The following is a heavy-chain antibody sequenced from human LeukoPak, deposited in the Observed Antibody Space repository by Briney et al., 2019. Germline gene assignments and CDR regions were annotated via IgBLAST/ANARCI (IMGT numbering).Heavy chain of an antibody. CDR1: GGTFSSYA. V-gene: IGHV1-69*04. Sequence: GSSAKVSCKASGGTFSSYAISWVRQAPGQGLEWMGRIIPIFGIANYAQKFQGRVTITADKSTSTAYMELSSLRSEDTAVYYCARAAPEGYQIDYWGQGTLVTVSS. CDR2: IIPIFGIA. J-gene: IGHJ4*02. D-gene: IGHD3-16*02. CDR3: ARAAPEGYQIDY.